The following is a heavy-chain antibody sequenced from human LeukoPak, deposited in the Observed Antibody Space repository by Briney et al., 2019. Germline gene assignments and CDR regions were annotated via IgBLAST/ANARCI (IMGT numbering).Heavy chain of an antibody. CDR1: GGSISSSSYY. CDR3: ASVSYGSGSNFDY. V-gene: IGHV4-39*07. J-gene: IGHJ4*02. D-gene: IGHD3-10*01. CDR2: IYYSGST. Sequence: SETLSLTRTVSGGSISSSSYYWGWIRQPPGKGLEWIGSIYYSGSTYYNPSLKSRVTISVDTSKNQFSLKLSSVTAADTAAYYCASVSYGSGSNFDYWGQGTLVTVSS.